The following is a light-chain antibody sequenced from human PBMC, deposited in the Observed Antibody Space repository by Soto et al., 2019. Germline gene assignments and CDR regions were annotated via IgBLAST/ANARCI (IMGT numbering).Light chain of an antibody. Sequence: QSALTQHASVSGSPGQSITISCTGTSSDVGGYNYVSWYQQHPGKAPNLIIFDVSNRPSGVSNRFSGSKSGNSASLTISGLQAEDEADYYCSSYTGSNTPVVFGGGTKVTVL. J-gene: IGLJ2*01. CDR3: SSYTGSNTPVV. V-gene: IGLV2-14*01. CDR1: SSDVGGYNY. CDR2: DVS.